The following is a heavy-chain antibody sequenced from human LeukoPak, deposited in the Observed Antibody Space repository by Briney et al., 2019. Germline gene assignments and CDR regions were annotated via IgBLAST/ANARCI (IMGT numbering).Heavy chain of an antibody. D-gene: IGHD3-16*01. CDR3: AKSPSRLGTYTIAGDS. CDR2: ISGTGMIT. CDR1: GVTFSSYA. J-gene: IGHJ4*02. Sequence: AGGSLRLSCAASGVTFSSYAMSWVRQAPGRGLEWVSAISGTGMITDSADTVKGRLTISRSNAKNTLYLQMNTLRAEDTAVSYRAKSPSRLGTYTIAGDSWGQGTLVTVSS. V-gene: IGHV3-23*01.